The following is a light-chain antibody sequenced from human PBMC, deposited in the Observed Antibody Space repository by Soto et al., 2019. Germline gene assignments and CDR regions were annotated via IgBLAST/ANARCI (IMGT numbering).Light chain of an antibody. CDR3: QQYNSWVT. CDR2: GAS. J-gene: IGKJ4*01. CDR1: QSVGSN. Sequence: EIVMTQSPDTLSVSQGERATLSCRASQSVGSNLAWYQQKPGQAPRLLIYGASTRATGIPDRFSASGSGAEFTLTISSLQPEDFAVYYCQQYNSWVTFGGGTKVDI. V-gene: IGKV3D-15*01.